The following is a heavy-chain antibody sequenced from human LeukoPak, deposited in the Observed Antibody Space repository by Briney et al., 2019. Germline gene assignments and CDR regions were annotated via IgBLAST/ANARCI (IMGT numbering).Heavy chain of an antibody. CDR2: IIPIFGTA. CDR3: ARDLVAAAGFDC. D-gene: IGHD6-13*01. CDR1: GGTFSSYA. V-gene: IGHV1-69*13. Sequence: SVKVSCKASGGTFSSYAISWVRQAPGQGLEWMGGIIPIFGTANYAQKFQGRVTITADESTSTAYMELSSLRSEDTAVYYCARDLVAAAGFDCWGQGTLVTVSS. J-gene: IGHJ4*02.